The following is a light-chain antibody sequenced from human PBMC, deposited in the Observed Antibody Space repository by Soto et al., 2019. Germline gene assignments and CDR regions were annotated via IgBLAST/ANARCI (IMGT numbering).Light chain of an antibody. Sequence: DIQRTQSPSSLSASVEDRVIITCRASQSISNHLNWYQQKPGKAPKLLIFAASSLQSGVPSRFSGSRSGPDFTLTISSLQPEDFTTYYCQQSYCSPPTFGQGAKVDIK. CDR1: QSISNH. J-gene: IGKJ1*01. CDR3: QQSYCSPPT. CDR2: AAS. V-gene: IGKV1-39*01.